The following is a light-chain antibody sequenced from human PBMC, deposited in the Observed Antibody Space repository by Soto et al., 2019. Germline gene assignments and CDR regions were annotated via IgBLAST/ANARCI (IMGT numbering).Light chain of an antibody. CDR2: DAS. CDR3: QQRSNLRGWT. V-gene: IGKV3-11*01. J-gene: IGKJ1*01. CDR1: QSVSSY. Sequence: EIVLTQSPATLSLSPGERATLSCRASQSVSSYLAWYQQKPGQAPRLLIYDASNRATGIPARFSGSGSGTDFTLTISSLEPEDFAVYYCQQRSNLRGWTFGQGTKVEIK.